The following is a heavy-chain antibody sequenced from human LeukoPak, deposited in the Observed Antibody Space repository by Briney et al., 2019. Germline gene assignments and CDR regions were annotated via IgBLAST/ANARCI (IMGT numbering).Heavy chain of an antibody. CDR1: GDSVSSNSAA. V-gene: IGHV6-1*01. J-gene: IGHJ2*01. CDR2: TYYRSKWYN. CDR3: ARVRRYYDSSGEPDWYFDL. D-gene: IGHD3-22*01. Sequence: SQTLSLTCAISGDSVSSNSAARNWIRQSPSRGLEWLGRTYYRSKWYNDYAVSVKSRITINPDTSKNQFSLQLNFVTPEDTAVYYCARVRRYYDSSGEPDWYFDLWGRGTLVTVSS.